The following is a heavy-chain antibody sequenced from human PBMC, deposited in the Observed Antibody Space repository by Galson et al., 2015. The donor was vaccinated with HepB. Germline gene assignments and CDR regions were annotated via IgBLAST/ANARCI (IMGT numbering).Heavy chain of an antibody. Sequence: SLRLSCAASGFTFSSYSMNWVRQAPGKGLEWVSSISSSSSYIYYADSVKGRFTISRDNAKNSLYLQMNSLRAEDTAVYYCLIHPTPLAEANWFDPWGQGTLVTVSS. CDR3: LIHPTPLAEANWFDP. D-gene: IGHD6-6*01. CDR2: ISSSSSYI. V-gene: IGHV3-21*01. J-gene: IGHJ5*02. CDR1: GFTFSSYS.